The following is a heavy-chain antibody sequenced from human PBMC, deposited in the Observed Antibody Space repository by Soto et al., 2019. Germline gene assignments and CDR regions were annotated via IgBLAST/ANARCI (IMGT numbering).Heavy chain of an antibody. V-gene: IGHV1-18*01. CDR2: ISAYNGNT. CDR1: GYTFTNFG. Sequence: QVQLVQSGAEVKKPGASVKVSCKASGYTFTNFGISWVRQAPGQGLEWMGWISAYNGNTNYAQKFPGRVTMTTDTSTSTADMEVRSLRFDGTAGYDCARGGTPSDYWGQGTLVTVSS. J-gene: IGHJ4*02. CDR3: ARGGTPSDY. D-gene: IGHD3-16*01.